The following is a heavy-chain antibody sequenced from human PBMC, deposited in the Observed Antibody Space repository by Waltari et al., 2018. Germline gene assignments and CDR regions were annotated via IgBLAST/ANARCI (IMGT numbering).Heavy chain of an antibody. J-gene: IGHJ4*02. D-gene: IGHD6-19*01. CDR2: IYYSGST. CDR1: GGSISSYY. V-gene: IGHV4-59*01. Sequence: QVQLQESGPGLVKPSETLSLTCTVSGGSISSYYWSWIRQPPGKGLEWIGYIYYSGSTNYNPSLKSRVTISVDTSKNQFSLKLSSVTAADTAVYYCAREGSGWTKDYWGQGTLVTVSS. CDR3: AREGSGWTKDY.